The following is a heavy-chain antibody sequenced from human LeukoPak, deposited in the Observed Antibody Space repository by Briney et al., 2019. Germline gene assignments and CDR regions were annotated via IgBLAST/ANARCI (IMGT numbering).Heavy chain of an antibody. J-gene: IGHJ4*02. Sequence: GGTLGLSCAASGFTFSSYGMSWVRQAPGKGLEWVSAIRGSGGSTYYADSVKGRFTISRDNSKNTLYLQMNSLRAEDTAVYYCAKDPGSYSDYWGQGTLVTVSS. D-gene: IGHD1-26*01. CDR1: GFTFSSYG. CDR3: AKDPGSYSDY. V-gene: IGHV3-23*01. CDR2: IRGSGGST.